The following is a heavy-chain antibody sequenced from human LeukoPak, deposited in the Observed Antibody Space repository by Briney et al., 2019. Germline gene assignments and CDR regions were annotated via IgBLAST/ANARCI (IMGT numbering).Heavy chain of an antibody. CDR2: IRYDGSKK. CDR1: GFTFSSYG. Sequence: GGSLRLSCAASGFTFSSYGMHWVRQAPGKGLEWVAFIRYDGSKKYYADSVKGRFTISRDNSKNTLYLQMNSLRAEDTAVYYCATGYSSGWYFYFQYWGQGTLVTVSS. D-gene: IGHD6-19*01. J-gene: IGHJ1*01. V-gene: IGHV3-30*02. CDR3: ATGYSSGWYFYFQY.